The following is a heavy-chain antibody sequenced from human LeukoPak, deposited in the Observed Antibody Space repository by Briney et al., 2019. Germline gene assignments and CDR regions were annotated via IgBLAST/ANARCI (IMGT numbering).Heavy chain of an antibody. V-gene: IGHV3-7*01. D-gene: IGHD6-19*01. Sequence: GASLRLSCAASGFTFSSYWMSWVRQAPGKGLEWVATIRQDGSQKYYVDSVKGRFTISRDNAKNSLYLQMNSLRAEDTAVYYCASIAVAGYYYYYYYMDVWGKGTTVTVSS. J-gene: IGHJ6*03. CDR2: IRQDGSQK. CDR3: ASIAVAGYYYYYYYMDV. CDR1: GFTFSSYW.